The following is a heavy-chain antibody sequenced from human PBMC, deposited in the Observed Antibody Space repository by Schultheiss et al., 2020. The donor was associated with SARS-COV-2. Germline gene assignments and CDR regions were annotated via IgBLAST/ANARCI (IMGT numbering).Heavy chain of an antibody. Sequence: GESLKISCAASGFTFSSYDMHWVRQATGKGLDWVSAIGTAGDTYYPGSVKGRFTISRENAKNSLYLQMNSLRAEDTAVYYCARDYSSSWFGRFDPWGQGTLVTVSS. CDR3: ARDYSSSWFGRFDP. D-gene: IGHD6-13*01. J-gene: IGHJ5*02. CDR1: GFTFSSYD. CDR2: IGTAGDT. V-gene: IGHV3-13*01.